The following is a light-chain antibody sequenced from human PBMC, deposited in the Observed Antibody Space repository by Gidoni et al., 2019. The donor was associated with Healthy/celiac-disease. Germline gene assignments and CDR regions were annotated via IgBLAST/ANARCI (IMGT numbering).Light chain of an antibody. V-gene: IGLV2-14*01. CDR1: SSDVGGYNY. CDR3: SSYTSSSTLRV. J-gene: IGLJ1*01. Sequence: QSALTQPASVSGSPGQSITISCTGTSSDVGGYNYVSWYQQHPGKAPQLMIYDVSNRPSGVSNRFSGSKSGNTASLTISGLQAEDEADYYCSSYTSSSTLRVFGTGTKVTVL. CDR2: DVS.